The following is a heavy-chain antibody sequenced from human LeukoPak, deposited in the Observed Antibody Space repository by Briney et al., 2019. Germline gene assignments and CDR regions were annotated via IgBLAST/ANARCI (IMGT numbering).Heavy chain of an antibody. CDR2: IKSKTDGGTT. CDR3: TAVPHDSAV. D-gene: IGHD3-22*01. Sequence: GGSLILSCAAPQFAFNNALMRWFRQAPGKGLEWGGHIKSKTDGGTTDYAEPVKGRFTISRDDSKDRLYLQMNSLKTEDTAVYYCTAVPHDSAVWGQGTLVTVSS. CDR1: QFAFNNAL. V-gene: IGHV3-15*01. J-gene: IGHJ4*02.